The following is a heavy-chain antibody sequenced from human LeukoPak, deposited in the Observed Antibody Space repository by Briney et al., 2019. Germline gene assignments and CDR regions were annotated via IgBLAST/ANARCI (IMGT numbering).Heavy chain of an antibody. V-gene: IGHV3-23*01. D-gene: IGHD6-13*01. J-gene: IGHJ4*02. CDR3: AKYRSAWSFDY. CDR1: GFTFSSYA. CDR2: ISGNGGST. Sequence: GGSLRLSCAASGFTFSSYALTWVRQAPGKGLEWVSAISGNGGSTNYADSVKGRFTISRDNSKNTLYLQVNSLRAEDTAVYYCAKYRSAWSFDYWGQGTMVTVSS.